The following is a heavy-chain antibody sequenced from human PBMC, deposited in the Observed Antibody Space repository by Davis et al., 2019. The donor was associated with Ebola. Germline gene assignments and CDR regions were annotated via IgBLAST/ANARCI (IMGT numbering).Heavy chain of an antibody. D-gene: IGHD3-9*01. CDR2: ISAFKGKT. CDR1: GGTFSSYA. V-gene: IGHV1-18*04. CDR3: ARSTYDILIDFDF. J-gene: IGHJ4*02. Sequence: AASVKVSCKASGGTFSSYAISWVRKAPGQGLEWMGWISAFKGKTHYAQKFQGRMTLTTDTPTSTAYMELESLRSDDTAVYYCARSTYDILIDFDFWGQGTLVTVSS.